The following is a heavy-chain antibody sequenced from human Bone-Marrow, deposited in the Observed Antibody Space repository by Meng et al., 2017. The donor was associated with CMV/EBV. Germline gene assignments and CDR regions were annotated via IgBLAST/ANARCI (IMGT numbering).Heavy chain of an antibody. D-gene: IGHD3-16*01. J-gene: IGHJ4*02. Sequence: SESLSLTCTVSGGSVSSGSNYWSWIRQPPGKGLESIRNIHTSGSTNDNPSLRSRVTLSVDTSKNQFSLKLSFVTAAHTAVYYCARQGDLIDYWGQGTLVTVSS. CDR1: GGSVSSGSNY. CDR2: IHTSGST. V-gene: IGHV4-61*01. CDR3: ARQGDLIDY.